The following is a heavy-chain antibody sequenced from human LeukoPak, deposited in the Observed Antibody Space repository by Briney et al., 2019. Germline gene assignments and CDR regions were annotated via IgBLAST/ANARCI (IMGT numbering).Heavy chain of an antibody. V-gene: IGHV3-74*01. D-gene: IGHD3-10*01. CDR3: ARGSSYGLDV. J-gene: IGHJ6*02. Sequence: GGSLRLSCAASGFTFSGYTMHWVRQAPGEGLVWISRIYTDGTATNYADSVKGRFTISRDNAKNTLYVQMNSLRVEDTAVYYCARGSSYGLDVWGRGTTVTVSS. CDR1: GFTFSGYT. CDR2: IYTDGTAT.